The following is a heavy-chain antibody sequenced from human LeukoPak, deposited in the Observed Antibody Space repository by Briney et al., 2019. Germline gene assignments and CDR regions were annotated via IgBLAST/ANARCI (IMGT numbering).Heavy chain of an antibody. CDR3: ARDQTPFYDSSGYDAFDI. CDR1: GYTFTGYY. V-gene: IGHV1-2*02. D-gene: IGHD3-22*01. J-gene: IGHJ3*02. Sequence: GASVKVSCKASGYTFTGYYMHWVRQAPGQGLEWMGWINPNSGGTNYAQKFQGRVTMTRDTSISTAYMELSRLRSDDTAVYYCARDQTPFYDSSGYDAFDIWGQGTMVTVSS. CDR2: INPNSGGT.